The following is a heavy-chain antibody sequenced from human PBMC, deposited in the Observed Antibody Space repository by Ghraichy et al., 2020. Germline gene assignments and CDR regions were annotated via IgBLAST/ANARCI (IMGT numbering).Heavy chain of an antibody. V-gene: IGHV1-18*01. J-gene: IGHJ4*02. CDR1: GYTFSKYG. D-gene: IGHD2-2*01. CDR2: INVNNGNA. Sequence: ASVKVSCKASGYTFSKYGITWLRQAPGQTLEWMGWINVNNGNANYAQKLQGRVTMTTDTFTNTAYMELRSLTSDATAVYYCARRHSASDSDYWGQGTLVTVSS. CDR3: ARRHSASDSDY.